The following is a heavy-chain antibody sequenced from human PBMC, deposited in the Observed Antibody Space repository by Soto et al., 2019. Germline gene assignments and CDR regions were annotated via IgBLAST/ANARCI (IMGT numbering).Heavy chain of an antibody. J-gene: IGHJ4*01. CDR3: ALSWYSYYFDL. Sequence: QVQLVESGGGVVQPGRSLRLSCAASGFTFSSYGMHWVRQAPGKGLEWVAVIWYDGSDKYYADSVKGRFTISRDNSKNTLYLQMNSLRAEDTAVYYCALSWYSYYFDLWGHGTLVTVSS. CDR1: GFTFSSYG. CDR2: IWYDGSDK. D-gene: IGHD1-1*01. V-gene: IGHV3-33*08.